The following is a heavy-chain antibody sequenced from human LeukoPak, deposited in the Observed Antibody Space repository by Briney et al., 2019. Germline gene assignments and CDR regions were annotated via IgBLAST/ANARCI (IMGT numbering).Heavy chain of an antibody. D-gene: IGHD2-8*01. V-gene: IGHV3-9*01. Sequence: GRSLTLSCAGSGFTFDVYAMHWVRQTPGKGLEWVSCLSWNSGNIAYADYVGGRYISSSDNAKNSLSLQMSSLSDEDTAVYYGAKYANGRATFFYYMDCWGKGTTVTVSS. CDR2: LSWNSGNI. J-gene: IGHJ6*03. CDR3: AKYANGRATFFYYMDC. CDR1: GFTFDVYA.